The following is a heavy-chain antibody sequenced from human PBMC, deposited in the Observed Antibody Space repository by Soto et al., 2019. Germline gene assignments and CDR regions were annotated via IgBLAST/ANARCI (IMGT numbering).Heavy chain of an antibody. Sequence: ASVKVSCKASGYTFTGYYMHWVRQPPGQGLEWMGWINPNSGGTNYAQKFQGRVTMTRDTSISTAYMELSRLRSDDTAVYYCARDQNYDFWSGYYDYWGQGTLVTVSS. D-gene: IGHD3-3*01. CDR1: GYTFTGYY. CDR2: INPNSGGT. V-gene: IGHV1-2*02. J-gene: IGHJ4*02. CDR3: ARDQNYDFWSGYYDY.